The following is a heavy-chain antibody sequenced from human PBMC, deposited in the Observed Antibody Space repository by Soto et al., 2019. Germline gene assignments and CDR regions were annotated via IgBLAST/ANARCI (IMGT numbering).Heavy chain of an antibody. J-gene: IGHJ4*02. CDR3: TTGSSSGPTVY. V-gene: IGHV3-15*01. D-gene: IGHD3-22*01. Sequence: EVQLVESGGGLVKPGGSLRLSCAASGFTFSNAWMSWVRQAPGKGLEWVGRIKSKTDGGTTDYAAPVKGRFTISRDDSKNTLYLQMNSLKIEDTAVYYCTTGSSSGPTVYWGQGTLVTVSS. CDR2: IKSKTDGGTT. CDR1: GFTFSNAW.